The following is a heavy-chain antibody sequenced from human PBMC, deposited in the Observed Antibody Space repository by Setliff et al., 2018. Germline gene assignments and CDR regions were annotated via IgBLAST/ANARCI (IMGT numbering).Heavy chain of an antibody. Sequence: PSETLSLTCAVYGGPFSSYYWGWIRQPPGKGLEWIGSIYYRGSTYHNPSLKSRVTVSVDTSKNQFSLKLSSVTAEDTAVYYCAAIGLDTAMITGVLFDFWGQGTLVTVSS. D-gene: IGHD5-18*01. CDR2: IYYRGST. V-gene: IGHV4-39*07. J-gene: IGHJ4*02. CDR1: GGPFSSYY. CDR3: AAIGLDTAMITGVLFDF.